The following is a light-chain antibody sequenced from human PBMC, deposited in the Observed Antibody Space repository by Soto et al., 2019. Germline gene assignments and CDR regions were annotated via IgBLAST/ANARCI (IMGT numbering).Light chain of an antibody. CDR2: DVS. V-gene: IGLV2-14*01. CDR3: SSYASSSTLV. CDR1: SSDVGGHNY. Sequence: QSALTQPASVSGSPGQSITISCTGTSSDVGGHNYVSWYQQHPGKAPKIMIYDVSNRPSGVSNRFSGSKSGNTASLTISGLQAEDEADYYCSSYASSSTLVFGGGTKLTVL. J-gene: IGLJ2*01.